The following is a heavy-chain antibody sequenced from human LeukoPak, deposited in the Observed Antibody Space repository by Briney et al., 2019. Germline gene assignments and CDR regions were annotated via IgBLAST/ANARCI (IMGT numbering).Heavy chain of an antibody. J-gene: IGHJ5*02. CDR2: IYYSGST. CDR1: GGSISSSSNY. CDR3: ARLFLPESEYHNWFDP. Sequence: PSETLSLTCSVSGGSISSSSNYWGWIRQPPGKGLEWIGSIYYSGSTYYNPSLKSRVTISVDTSKNQFYLKLSSVTAADTAVYYCARLFLPESEYHNWFDPWGQGTLVTVSS. D-gene: IGHD1-14*01. V-gene: IGHV4-39*07.